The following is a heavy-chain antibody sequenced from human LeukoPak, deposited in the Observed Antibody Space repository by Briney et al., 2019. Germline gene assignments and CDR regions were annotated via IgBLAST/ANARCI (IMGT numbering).Heavy chain of an antibody. V-gene: IGHV3-23*01. Sequence: GGSLSPSCVVSGPSLSSYATSWVRQAAGKGLEWDSGISGSGANTFYADSVKGRSPLSRDNSKHTLYLQMNSLRDKDTALNFFASQLXLRYYYYMDVWXKGTTVTVSS. D-gene: IGHD1-1*01. J-gene: IGHJ6*03. CDR1: GPSLSSYA. CDR2: ISGSGANT. CDR3: ASQLXLRYYYYMDV.